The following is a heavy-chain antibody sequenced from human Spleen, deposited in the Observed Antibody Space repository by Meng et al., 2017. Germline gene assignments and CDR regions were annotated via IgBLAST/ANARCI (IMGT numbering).Heavy chain of an antibody. J-gene: IGHJ4*02. CDR3: ARDQTGQDDY. CDR2: ISPDSGGT. D-gene: IGHD7-27*01. Sequence: QVQRVQSGAEVKKPGASVKVSCMASGYAFTNSYIHWVRQAPGQGLEWMGWISPDSGGTHYAQKFQGRVTMTRDTSISTAYMELSRLRSDDTAVYYCARDQTGQDDYWGQGTLVTVSS. V-gene: IGHV1-2*02. CDR1: GYAFTNSY.